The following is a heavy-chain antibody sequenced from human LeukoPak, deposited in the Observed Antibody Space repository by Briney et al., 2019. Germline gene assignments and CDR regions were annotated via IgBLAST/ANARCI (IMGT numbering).Heavy chain of an antibody. CDR3: AKAGGPYYYYYMDV. V-gene: IGHV1-46*01. CDR1: GDTFTSYY. D-gene: IGHD6-25*01. Sequence: ASVKVSCKASGDTFTSYYMHWVRQAPGQGLGWMGIINPSGGSTSYAQKFQGRVTMTRDMSTSTVYMELSSLRSEDTAVYYCAKAGGPYYYYYMDVWGKGTTVTISS. J-gene: IGHJ6*03. CDR2: INPSGGST.